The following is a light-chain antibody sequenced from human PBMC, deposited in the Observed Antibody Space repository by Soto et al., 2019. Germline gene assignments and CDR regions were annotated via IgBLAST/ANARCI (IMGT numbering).Light chain of an antibody. CDR2: GAS. CDR1: QSVSSSY. J-gene: IGKJ4*01. CDR3: QQYGSSPRT. V-gene: IGKV3-20*01. Sequence: EIVLTQSPGTLSLSPGERATLSCRASQSVSSSYLAWYQQKPGQAPRLLIYGASSRATGIPDRFSGSGSGTDFPLTISGLESEDFAVYYCQQYGSSPRTFGGGTKVEIK.